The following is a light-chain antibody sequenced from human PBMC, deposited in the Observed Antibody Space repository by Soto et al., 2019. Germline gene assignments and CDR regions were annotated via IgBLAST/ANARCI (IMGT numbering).Light chain of an antibody. V-gene: IGLV2-14*01. J-gene: IGLJ3*02. Sequence: QSALIQPASVSGSPGQSIAISCTGTSSDVGGYNYVSWYQQHPGKAPKLIIYGVSNRPSGISDRFSGSKSGNTASLTISGLQAEDEADYYCTSYTNSNIRKVFGGGTKLTVL. CDR3: TSYTNSNIRKV. CDR1: SSDVGGYNY. CDR2: GVS.